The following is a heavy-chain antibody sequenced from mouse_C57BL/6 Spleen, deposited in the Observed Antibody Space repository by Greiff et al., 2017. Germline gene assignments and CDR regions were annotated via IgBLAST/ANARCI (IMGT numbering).Heavy chain of an antibody. Sequence: VQLKQSGPELVKPGASVKISCKASGYSFTGYYMNWVKQSPEKSLEWIGEINPSTGGTTYNQKFKAKATLTVDKSSSTAYMQLKSLTSEDSAVYSCAYYSNYVGGYWGQGTTLTVSS. CDR2: INPSTGGT. J-gene: IGHJ2*01. V-gene: IGHV1-42*01. CDR3: AYYSNYVGGY. D-gene: IGHD2-5*01. CDR1: GYSFTGYY.